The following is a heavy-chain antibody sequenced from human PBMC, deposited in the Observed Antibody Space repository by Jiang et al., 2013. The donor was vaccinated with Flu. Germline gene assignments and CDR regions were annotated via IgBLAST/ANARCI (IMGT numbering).Heavy chain of an antibody. J-gene: IGHJ5*02. CDR3: AGGGSSLVGWFDP. CDR2: IIPILGIA. CDR1: GGTFSSYA. D-gene: IGHD1-26*01. V-gene: IGHV1-69*04. Sequence: SGAEVKKPGASVKVSCKASGGTFSSYAISWVRQAPGQGLEWMGRIIPILGIANYAQKFQGRVTITADESTNTAYMELSSLRSEDSAVYYCAGGGSSLVGWFDPWGQGTQVTVSS.